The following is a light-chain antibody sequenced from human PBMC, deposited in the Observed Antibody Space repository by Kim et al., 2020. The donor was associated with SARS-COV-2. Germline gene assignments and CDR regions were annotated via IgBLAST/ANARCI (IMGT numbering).Light chain of an antibody. CDR2: GAS. J-gene: IGKJ2*01. Sequence: EIVMTQSPATLSVSPGERATLSCRASQSVSSNLAWYQQKPGQAPRLLIHGASIRATGIPARFRGSGSGTEFTLTISILQSEDFAVYYCQQYNNWLSFGQGTKLEI. CDR3: QQYNNWLS. V-gene: IGKV3D-15*03. CDR1: QSVSSN.